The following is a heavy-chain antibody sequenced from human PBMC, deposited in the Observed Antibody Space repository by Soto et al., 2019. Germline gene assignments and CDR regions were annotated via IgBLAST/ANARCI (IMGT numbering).Heavy chain of an antibody. CDR1: GCSVSSGSHY. CDR3: ARGSRPAYDY. CDR2: INYSGST. V-gene: IGHV4-61*01. J-gene: IGHJ4*02. Sequence: SETLSLTCTFSGCSVSSGSHYWSWMRQPPGKGLEWIGYINYSGSTNYNPSLKSRVTISVDTSKNQFSLKLSSVTAADTAVYYCARGSRPAYDYWGQGTLVTVSS.